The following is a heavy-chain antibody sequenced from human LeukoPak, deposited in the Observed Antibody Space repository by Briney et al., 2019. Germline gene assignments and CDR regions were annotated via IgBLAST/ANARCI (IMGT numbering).Heavy chain of an antibody. CDR3: AKGKVIAARPLFDY. J-gene: IGHJ4*02. D-gene: IGHD6-6*01. Sequence: GRSLRLSCAASGFTFDDYAMHWVRQAPGKGLEWVSGISWNSGSIGYADSVKGRFTISRDNAKNSLCLQMNSLRAEDTALYYCAKGKVIAARPLFDYWGQGTLVTVSS. CDR1: GFTFDDYA. CDR2: ISWNSGSI. V-gene: IGHV3-9*01.